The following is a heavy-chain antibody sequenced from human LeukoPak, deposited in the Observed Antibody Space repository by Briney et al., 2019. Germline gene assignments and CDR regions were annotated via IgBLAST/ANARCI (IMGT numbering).Heavy chain of an antibody. CDR2: IYYSGST. CDR1: GGSISSYY. Sequence: SETLSLTCTVSGGSISSYYWSWIREPPGKGLEWIGYIYYSGSTNYNPSLKSRVTISVDTSKNQFSLKLSSVTAADTAVYYCARGYSSSYDYWGQGTLVTVSS. CDR3: ARGYSSSYDY. D-gene: IGHD6-13*01. V-gene: IGHV4-59*01. J-gene: IGHJ4*02.